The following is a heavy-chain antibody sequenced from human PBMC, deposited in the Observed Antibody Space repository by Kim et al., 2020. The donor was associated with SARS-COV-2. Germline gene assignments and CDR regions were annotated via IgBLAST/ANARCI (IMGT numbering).Heavy chain of an antibody. CDR1: GFTFGDYA. CDR2: IRSKAYGGTT. J-gene: IGHJ6*02. Sequence: GGSLRLSCTASGFTFGDYAMSWFRQAPGKGLEWVGFIRSKAYGGTTEYAASVKGRFTIARDDSKSIAYLQMNSLKTEDTAVYYCTRLDDYGDYPYYYHGMDGWGQGTPVTVSS. CDR3: TRLDDYGDYPYYYHGMDG. D-gene: IGHD4-17*01. V-gene: IGHV3-49*03.